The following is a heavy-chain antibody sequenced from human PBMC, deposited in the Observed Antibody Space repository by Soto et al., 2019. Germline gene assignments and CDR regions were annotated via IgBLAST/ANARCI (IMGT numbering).Heavy chain of an antibody. CDR1: AFAFSSYS. CDR2: ITSGSSFI. CDR3: ARAGVRGVSYYYYYGMDV. J-gene: IGHJ6*02. Sequence: GGSLRLSCVASAFAFSSYSLNWVRQAPGKGLEWVSSITSGSSFIDYADSVKGRFTISRDDAKNSLFLQMSSLRDDDTAVYYCARAGVRGVSYYYYYGMDVWGQGTTVTVSS. D-gene: IGHD3-10*01. V-gene: IGHV3-21*01.